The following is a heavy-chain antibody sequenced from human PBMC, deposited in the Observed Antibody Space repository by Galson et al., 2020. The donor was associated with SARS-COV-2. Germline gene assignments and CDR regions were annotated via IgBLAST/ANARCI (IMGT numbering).Heavy chain of an antibody. Sequence: ASETLSLTCTVSGGSISSGGYYWSWIRQHPGKGLEWIGYIYYSGSTYYNPSLKSRVTISVDTSKNQFSLKLSSVTAADTAVYYCARAETSDYDYVWGSYRWVYWGQGTLVTVSS. J-gene: IGHJ4*02. CDR2: IYYSGST. V-gene: IGHV4-31*03. CDR3: ARAETSDYDYVWGSYRWVY. CDR1: GGSISSGGYY. D-gene: IGHD3-16*02.